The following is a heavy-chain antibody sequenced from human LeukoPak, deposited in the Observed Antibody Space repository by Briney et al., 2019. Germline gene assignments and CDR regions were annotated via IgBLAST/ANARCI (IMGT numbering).Heavy chain of an antibody. Sequence: SETLSLTCAVYGGSFSGYYWSWIRQPPGKGLEWIGYIFYTGSTNYNPSLKSRVTISVLTSKNRFSLKLSSVTAADTAVYYCATLTGGDDAFDIWGQGTMVTVSS. CDR2: IFYTGST. D-gene: IGHD4-23*01. CDR3: ATLTGGDDAFDI. J-gene: IGHJ3*02. CDR1: GGSFSGYY. V-gene: IGHV4-59*01.